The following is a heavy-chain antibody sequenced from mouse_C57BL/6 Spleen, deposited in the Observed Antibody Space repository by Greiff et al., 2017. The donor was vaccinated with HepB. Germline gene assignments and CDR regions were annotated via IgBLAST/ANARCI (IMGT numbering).Heavy chain of an antibody. CDR1: GFTFSDYY. Sequence: DVKLVESEGGLVQPGSSMKLSCTASGFTFSDYYMAWVRQVPEKGLEWVANINYDGSSTYYLDSLKSRFIISRDNAKNILYLQMSSLKSEDTATYYCARDYDGYYDAMDYWGQGTSVTVSS. D-gene: IGHD2-3*01. CDR2: INYDGSST. CDR3: ARDYDGYYDAMDY. V-gene: IGHV5-16*01. J-gene: IGHJ4*01.